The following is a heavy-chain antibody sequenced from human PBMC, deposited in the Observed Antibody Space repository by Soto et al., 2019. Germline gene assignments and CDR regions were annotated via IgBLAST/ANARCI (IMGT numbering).Heavy chain of an antibody. CDR1: GGTFSSYA. D-gene: IGHD2-2*01. CDR3: ASWILYCISTSCYPSYFAY. V-gene: IGHV1-69*13. Sequence: SVKVSWKASGGTFSSYAISWVRQAPGQGLEWMGGIIPIFGTANYAQKFQGRVTITADESTSTAYMELSSLRSEDTAVYFCASWILYCISTSCYPSYFAYWGQGTLDTVSS. CDR2: IIPIFGTA. J-gene: IGHJ4*02.